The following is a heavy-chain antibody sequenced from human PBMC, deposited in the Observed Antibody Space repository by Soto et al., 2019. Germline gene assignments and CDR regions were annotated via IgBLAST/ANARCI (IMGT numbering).Heavy chain of an antibody. CDR3: ARVYGSGSYLLTYYSYGMEV. D-gene: IGHD3-10*01. V-gene: IGHV4-59*01. Sequence: SETLSLTCTVSGGSISSYYWSWIRQPPGKGLEWIGYIYYSGSTNYNPSLKSRVTISVDTSKNQFSLKLSSVTAADTAVYYCARVYGSGSYLLTYYSYGMEVWGQGTTVTVTS. J-gene: IGHJ6*02. CDR1: GGSISSYY. CDR2: IYYSGST.